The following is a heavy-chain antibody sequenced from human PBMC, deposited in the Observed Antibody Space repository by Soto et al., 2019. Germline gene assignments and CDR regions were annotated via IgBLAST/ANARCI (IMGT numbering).Heavy chain of an antibody. D-gene: IGHD3-10*01. CDR1: GYSFTSYW. CDR3: ARQRWFGELFPRYYYYGMDV. V-gene: IGHV5-51*01. J-gene: IGHJ6*02. CDR2: IYPGDSDT. Sequence: PGESLKISCKGSGYSFTSYWIGWVRQMPGKGLEWMGIIYPGDSDTRYSPSFQGQVTISADKSISTAYLQWSSLKASDTAMYYCARQRWFGELFPRYYYYGMDVWGQGTTVTVS.